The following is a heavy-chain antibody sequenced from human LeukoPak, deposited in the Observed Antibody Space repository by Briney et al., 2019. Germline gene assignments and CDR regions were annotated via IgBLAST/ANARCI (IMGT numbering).Heavy chain of an antibody. J-gene: IGHJ6*02. D-gene: IGHD1-14*01. CDR1: GFTFDDYA. V-gene: IGHV3-9*01. Sequence: GGSLRLSCVASGFTFDDYAMHWVRQGPGKGLEWVSGTSWKSGSIGYADSVKGRFTISRDNAKNSLYLQMNSLRAEDTALYYCAKDRTPHYYYGMDVWGQGITVTVSS. CDR3: AKDRTPHYYYGMDV. CDR2: TSWKSGSI.